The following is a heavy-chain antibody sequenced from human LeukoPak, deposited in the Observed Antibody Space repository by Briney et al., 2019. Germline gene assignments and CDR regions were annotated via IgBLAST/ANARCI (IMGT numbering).Heavy chain of an antibody. CDR1: GFTFNSYA. D-gene: IGHD6-13*01. J-gene: IGHJ4*02. V-gene: IGHV3-23*01. CDR3: AKLVRPPYYFDY. CDR2: ISDSGGST. Sequence: GGPLRLSCAASGFTFNSYAMSWVRQAPGRGLEWVSGISDSGGSTSYADSVKGRFTISRDNSRNTLYLQMNSLRVEDTAVYYCAKLVRPPYYFDYWGQGTLVTVSS.